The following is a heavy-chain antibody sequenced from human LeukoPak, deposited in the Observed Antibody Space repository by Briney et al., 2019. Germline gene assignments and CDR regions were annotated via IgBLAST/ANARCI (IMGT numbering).Heavy chain of an antibody. CDR2: IYYSGST. J-gene: IGHJ3*02. CDR1: GGSISSNNYC. Sequence: PSETLSLTCTVSGGSISSNNYCWGWIRQPPGKGLEWIGSIYYSGSTYYNPSLKSRVTISVDTSKNQFSLKLSSVTAADTAVYYCARLLDYGGNSVAFDIWGQGTMVTVSS. V-gene: IGHV4-39*01. CDR3: ARLLDYGGNSVAFDI. D-gene: IGHD4-23*01.